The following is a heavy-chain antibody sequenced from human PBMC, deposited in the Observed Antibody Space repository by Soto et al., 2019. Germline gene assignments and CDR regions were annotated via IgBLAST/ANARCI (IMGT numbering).Heavy chain of an antibody. Sequence: QVQLVESGGGVVQPGRSLRLSCAASGFTFSSYGMHWVRQAPGKGLEWVAVIWYDGSNKYYADSVKGRFTISRDNSKNXLXXQMNSLRAEDTAVYYCARELSFIAVAGSFSEDFDYWGQGTLVTVSS. CDR1: GFTFSSYG. J-gene: IGHJ4*02. CDR2: IWYDGSNK. D-gene: IGHD6-19*01. CDR3: ARELSFIAVAGSFSEDFDY. V-gene: IGHV3-33*01.